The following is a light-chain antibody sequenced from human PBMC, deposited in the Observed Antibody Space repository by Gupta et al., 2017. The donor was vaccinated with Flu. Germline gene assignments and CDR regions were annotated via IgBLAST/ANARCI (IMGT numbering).Light chain of an antibody. CDR1: QGVLDSSNNINH. Sequence: LVMTQAPDSPAVPLCEWAAMNCTSIQGVLDSSNNINHLAWYQQTPGQPPKLLIYWAATRESGVPDRFSGSGSGTDFTLPIRSLQAEDVAVYYCQQYYSTPLTFGGETKVEIK. CDR3: QQYYSTPLT. CDR2: WAA. J-gene: IGKJ4*01. V-gene: IGKV4-1*01.